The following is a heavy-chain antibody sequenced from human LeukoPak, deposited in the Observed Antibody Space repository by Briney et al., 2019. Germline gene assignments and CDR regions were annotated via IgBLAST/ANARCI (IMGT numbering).Heavy chain of an antibody. J-gene: IGHJ3*02. CDR3: ARDYESAAAFDI. Sequence: PSQTLSLTCTVSGGSISSGGYYWSWIRQPPGKGLEWIGYIYHSGSTYYNPSLKSRVTISVDRSKNQFSLNLSSVTAADTAVYYCARDYESAAAFDIWGQGTMVTVSS. CDR2: IYHSGST. V-gene: IGHV4-30-2*01. D-gene: IGHD3-3*01. CDR1: GGSISSGGYY.